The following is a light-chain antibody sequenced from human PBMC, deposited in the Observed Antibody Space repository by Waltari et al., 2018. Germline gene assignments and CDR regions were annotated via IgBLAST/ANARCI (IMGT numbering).Light chain of an antibody. Sequence: DIQLTQSPSFLSTSVGDRVTITCRANQDISSYLAWYQQKPGKAPKLLISAASTLQSAVPSRFSGSGSWTEFTLTISSLQSEDIATYYCQQLLSYPLTFGGGTKVEIK. J-gene: IGKJ4*01. V-gene: IGKV1-9*01. CDR3: QQLLSYPLT. CDR2: AAS. CDR1: QDISSY.